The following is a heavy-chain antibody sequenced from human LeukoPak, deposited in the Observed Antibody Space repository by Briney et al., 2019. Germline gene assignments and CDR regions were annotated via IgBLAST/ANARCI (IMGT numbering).Heavy chain of an antibody. J-gene: IGHJ6*04. D-gene: IGHD5-18*01. CDR3: AKVITAMVTSYYYGMDV. V-gene: IGHV3-30*18. CDR2: ISYDGSNK. Sequence: GGSLRLSCAASGFTFSSYSMNWVRQAPGKGLEWVAVISYDGSNKYYADSVKGRFTISRDNSKNTLYLQMNSLRAEDTAVYYCAKVITAMVTSYYYGMDVWGKGTTVTVSS. CDR1: GFTFSSYS.